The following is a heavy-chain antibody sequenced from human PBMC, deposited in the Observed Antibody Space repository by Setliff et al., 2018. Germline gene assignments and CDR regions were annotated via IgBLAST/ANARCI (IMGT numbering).Heavy chain of an antibody. Sequence: KVSCKASGGTFSSYAISWVRQAPGQGLEWMGGIIPILGIANYAQKFQGRVTITADESTSTAYMELSSLRSEDTAVYYCARDSAYCGGDCPLPNAFDIWGQGTMVTVS. CDR1: GGTFSSYA. CDR3: ARDSAYCGGDCPLPNAFDI. V-gene: IGHV1-69*10. J-gene: IGHJ3*02. CDR2: IIPILGIA. D-gene: IGHD2-21*02.